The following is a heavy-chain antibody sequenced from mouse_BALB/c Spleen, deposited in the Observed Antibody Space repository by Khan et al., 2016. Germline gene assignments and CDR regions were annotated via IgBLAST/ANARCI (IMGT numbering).Heavy chain of an antibody. D-gene: IGHD3-2*01. CDR2: ILPGSGST. J-gene: IGHJ2*01. CDR3: ARLRQLGLRDYFDY. CDR1: GYTFSSYW. Sequence: QVRLQQSGAELMKPGASVKISCKATGYTFSSYWIEWVKQRPGHGLEWIGEILPGSGSTNYNEKFKGKATFTADTSSNTAYMQLSSLTSEDSAVCYCARLRQLGLRDYFDYWGQGTTLTVSS. V-gene: IGHV1-9*01.